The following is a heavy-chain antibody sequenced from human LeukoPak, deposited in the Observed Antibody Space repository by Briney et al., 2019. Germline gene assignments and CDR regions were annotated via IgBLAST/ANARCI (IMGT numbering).Heavy chain of an antibody. CDR2: INPNSGGT. Sequence: GASVKVSCKASGYTFTGYYMRWVRQAPGQGLEWMGWINPNSGGTNYAQKFQGRVTMTRDTSISTAYMELSRLRSDDTAVYYCARKASSGWLFRYYYYMDVWGKGTTVTISS. CDR1: GYTFTGYY. V-gene: IGHV1-2*02. CDR3: ARKASSGWLFRYYYYMDV. D-gene: IGHD6-19*01. J-gene: IGHJ6*03.